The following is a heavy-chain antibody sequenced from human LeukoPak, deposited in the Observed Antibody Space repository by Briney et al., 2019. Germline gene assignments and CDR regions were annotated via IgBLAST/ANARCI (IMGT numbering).Heavy chain of an antibody. CDR1: GGSISSDC. CDR3: ASETETYYFDY. V-gene: IGHV4-59*01. J-gene: IGHJ4*02. Sequence: SETLSLTCSVSGGSISSDCWSWIRRSPGKGLEWVGYICYSGSTYYNPSLKSRVTISVDTSKNQFSLKLISLSAADTAVYYCASETETYYFDYWGQGTLVIVSS. CDR2: ICYSGST. D-gene: IGHD2-21*02.